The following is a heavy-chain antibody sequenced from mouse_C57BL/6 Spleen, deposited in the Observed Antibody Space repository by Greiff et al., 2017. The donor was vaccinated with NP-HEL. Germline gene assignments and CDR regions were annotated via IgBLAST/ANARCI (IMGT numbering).Heavy chain of an antibody. CDR1: GYSITSGYY. V-gene: IGHV3-6*01. J-gene: IGHJ2*01. Sequence: EVQLQQSGPGLVKPSQSLSLTCSVTGYSITSGYYWNWIRQFPGNKLEWMGYISYDGSNNYNPSIKNRISITRDTSKNQFFLKLNSVTTEDKATYYCASDYYGSSFDYWGQGTTLTVSS. D-gene: IGHD1-1*01. CDR3: ASDYYGSSFDY. CDR2: ISYDGSN.